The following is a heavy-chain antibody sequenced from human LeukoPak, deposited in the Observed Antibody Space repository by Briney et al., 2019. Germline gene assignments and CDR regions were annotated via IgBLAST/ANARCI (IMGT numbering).Heavy chain of an antibody. Sequence: SQALSLTCTVSGGSNSSSSYHWGLIRQPPGKGLGWVGSIYYSGSTYYNPSLKSRVTISVDTSKNQFSLKLSSVTAADTAVYYCARGGAAAAADWYFDLWGRGTLVTVSS. CDR3: ARGGAAAAADWYFDL. V-gene: IGHV4-39*07. D-gene: IGHD6-13*01. J-gene: IGHJ2*01. CDR2: IYYSGST. CDR1: GGSNSSSSYH.